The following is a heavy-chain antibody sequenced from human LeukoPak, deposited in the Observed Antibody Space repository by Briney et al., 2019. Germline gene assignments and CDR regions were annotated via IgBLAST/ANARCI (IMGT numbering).Heavy chain of an antibody. CDR1: GFTFDDYA. V-gene: IGHV3-9*01. CDR2: ISWNSGSI. Sequence: GRSLRLSCAASGFTFDDYAMHWVRQAPGKGLEWVSGISWNSGSIGYADSVKGRFTISRDNAKNSLYLQMNSLRAEGTALYYCAKDKDFDYYYGMDVWGQGTTVTVSS. J-gene: IGHJ6*02. D-gene: IGHD3-3*01. CDR3: AKDKDFDYYYGMDV.